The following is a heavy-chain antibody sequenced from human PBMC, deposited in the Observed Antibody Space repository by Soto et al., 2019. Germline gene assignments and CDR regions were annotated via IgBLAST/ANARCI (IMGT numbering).Heavy chain of an antibody. CDR1: GGTFSSYT. D-gene: IGHD3-10*01. CDR2: ISAYNGNT. J-gene: IGHJ5*02. CDR3: ARDRGSHYYGPGGWFDP. V-gene: IGHV1-18*01. Sequence: EASVKVSCKASGGTFSSYTISWVRQAPGQGLEWMGWISAYNGNTNYAQKLQGRVTMTTDTSTSTAYMELRSLRSDDTAVYYCARDRGSHYYGPGGWFDPWGQGTLVTVSS.